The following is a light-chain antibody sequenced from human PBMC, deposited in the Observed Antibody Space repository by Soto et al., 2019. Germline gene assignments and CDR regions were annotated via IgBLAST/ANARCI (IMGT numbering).Light chain of an antibody. Sequence: EIVLTQSPGTLSLSPGERATLSCRSSQSVASRNLAWYQQKSGQAPRLLIYGASSRAIHTPDRFSGSGSGTDFTLTITSLQSDDFAVYFCQQYTDWPITFGQGTRLEIK. CDR2: GAS. CDR1: QSVASRN. V-gene: IGKV3D-15*01. CDR3: QQYTDWPIT. J-gene: IGKJ5*01.